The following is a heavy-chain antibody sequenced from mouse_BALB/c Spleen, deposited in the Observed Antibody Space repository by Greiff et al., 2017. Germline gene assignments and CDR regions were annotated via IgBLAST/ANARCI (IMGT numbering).Heavy chain of an antibody. V-gene: IGHV5-6-5*01. Sequence: EVKLVESGGGLVKPGGSLKLSCAASGFTFSSYAMSWVRQTPEKRLEWVASISSGGSTYYPDSVKGRFTISRDNARNILYLQMSSLRSEDTAMYYCARGLYDGYNFDYWGQGTTLTDSS. CDR1: GFTFSSYA. CDR2: ISSGGST. CDR3: ARGLYDGYNFDY. D-gene: IGHD2-3*01. J-gene: IGHJ2*01.